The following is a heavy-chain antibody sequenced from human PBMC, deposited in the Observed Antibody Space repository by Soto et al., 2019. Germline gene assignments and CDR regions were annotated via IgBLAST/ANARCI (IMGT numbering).Heavy chain of an antibody. CDR3: ARGYSSGWFDP. V-gene: IGHV4-39*01. Sequence: QLQLQESGPGLVKPSETLSLTCTVSGGSISSSSYYWGWIRQPPGKGLEWIGRIYYSGSTYYNPSLKSRVPIPVDTSKNQSALKLGSVAAADTGGYYCARGYSSGWFDPWGQVTMVTVSS. D-gene: IGHD6-19*01. J-gene: IGHJ5*02. CDR1: GGSISSSSYY. CDR2: IYYSGST.